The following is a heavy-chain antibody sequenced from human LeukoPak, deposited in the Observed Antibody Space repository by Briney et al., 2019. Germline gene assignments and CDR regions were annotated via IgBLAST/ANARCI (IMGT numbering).Heavy chain of an antibody. CDR1: GYTFTGYY. D-gene: IGHD6-6*01. J-gene: IGHJ4*02. CDR2: INPNSGGA. CDR3: ARDTYSSLYYFDY. Sequence: ASVKVSCKASGYTFTGYYMHWVRQAPGQGLEWMGWINPNSGGANYAQKFQGRVTMTRDTSISTAYMELSRLRSDDTAVYYCARDTYSSLYYFDYWGQGTLATVSS. V-gene: IGHV1-2*02.